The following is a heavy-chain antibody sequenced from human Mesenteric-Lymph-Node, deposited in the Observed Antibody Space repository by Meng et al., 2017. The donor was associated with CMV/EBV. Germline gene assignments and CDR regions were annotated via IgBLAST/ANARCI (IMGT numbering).Heavy chain of an antibody. J-gene: IGHJ5*02. Sequence: GESLKISCAVSGFTFSSLAMHWVRQAPGKGLEWVAYIWSDGSNKYYADSVKGRFTISRDNSKDILYLQMNSLKPEDTALYCCAKNYDLAGGYSGWFDPWGQGTLVTVSS. V-gene: IGHV3-30*02. D-gene: IGHD3-3*01. CDR1: GFTFSSLA. CDR2: IWSDGSNK. CDR3: AKNYDLAGGYSGWFDP.